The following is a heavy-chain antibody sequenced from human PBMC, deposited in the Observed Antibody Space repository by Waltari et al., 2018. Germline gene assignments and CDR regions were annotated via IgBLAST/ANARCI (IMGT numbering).Heavy chain of an antibody. V-gene: IGHV3-23*01. J-gene: IGHJ4*02. D-gene: IGHD3-22*01. CDR2: ISGSGGST. Sequence: EVQLLESGGGLVQPGGSLRLSCAASGFTFSSYAMSWVRQAPGKGLEWVSAISGSGGSTYYADSVKGRFTISRDNAKKLLYLQMNSLRAEDTAVYYCARDWGSGYSYWGQGTLVTVSS. CDR1: GFTFSSYA. CDR3: ARDWGSGYSY.